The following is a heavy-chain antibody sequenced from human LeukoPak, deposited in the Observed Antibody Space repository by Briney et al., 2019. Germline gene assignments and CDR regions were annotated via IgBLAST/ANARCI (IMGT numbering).Heavy chain of an antibody. CDR2: MNPNSGNT. Sequence: GASVKVSCKASGYTFTSYDINWVRQATGQGLEWMGWMNPNSGNTGYTQNFQGRVSMTTDTSTSTAYMEVRSLRSDDTAVFYCARVDILTGYYFFDSWGQGTLVTVSS. D-gene: IGHD3-9*01. CDR1: GYTFTSYD. CDR3: ARVDILTGYYFFDS. V-gene: IGHV1-8*02. J-gene: IGHJ4*02.